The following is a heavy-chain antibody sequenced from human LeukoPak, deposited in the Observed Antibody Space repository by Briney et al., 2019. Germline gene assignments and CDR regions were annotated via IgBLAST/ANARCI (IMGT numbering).Heavy chain of an antibody. CDR3: ARDWSMTTLDY. D-gene: IGHD4-17*01. CDR2: INPNSGGT. Sequence: ASVKVSRKASGYTFIGYYMHWVRQAPGQGLEWMGRINPNSGGTDYAQKFQGRVTMTRDTSISTAYLEFSSLRSDDTAVYYCARDWSMTTLDYWGQGTLVTVSS. CDR1: GYTFIGYY. V-gene: IGHV1-2*06. J-gene: IGHJ4*02.